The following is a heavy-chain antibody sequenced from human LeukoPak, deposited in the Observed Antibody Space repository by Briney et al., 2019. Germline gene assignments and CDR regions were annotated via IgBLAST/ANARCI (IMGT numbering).Heavy chain of an antibody. J-gene: IGHJ4*02. CDR3: VKSAGRNGGN. D-gene: IGHD3-16*01. Sequence: SGGFLRLSCVASGFTFTDFYMSWIRQAPGKGLQWLSYISSSSSGISYADSVRGRFTISRDNAKKSVYLQMNSLRAEDTAIYYCVKSAGRNGGNWGQGTLVTVSS. V-gene: IGHV3-11*06. CDR2: ISSSSSGI. CDR1: GFTFTDFY.